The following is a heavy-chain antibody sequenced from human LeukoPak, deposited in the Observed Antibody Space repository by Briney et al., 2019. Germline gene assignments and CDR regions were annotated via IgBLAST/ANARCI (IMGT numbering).Heavy chain of an antibody. Sequence: GGSLRLSCAASGFTFSTFAMSWVRQAPGKGLEWVSGISGNGGNTYYADSVRGRFTISRDNSKNTLYLQMNSLRAEDTAVYYCAKAGRGGSGWYIDYWGQGTLVTVSS. D-gene: IGHD6-19*01. CDR3: AKAGRGGSGWYIDY. CDR2: ISGNGGNT. V-gene: IGHV3-23*01. CDR1: GFTFSTFA. J-gene: IGHJ4*02.